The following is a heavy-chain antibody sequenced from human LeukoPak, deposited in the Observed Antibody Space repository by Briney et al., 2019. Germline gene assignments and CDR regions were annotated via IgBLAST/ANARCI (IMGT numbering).Heavy chain of an antibody. V-gene: IGHV4-34*01. CDR1: GGSFSGYY. D-gene: IGHD3-3*01. J-gene: IGHJ3*02. CDR3: ARDRFLELDAFDI. Sequence: SETLSLTCAVYGGSFSGYYWSWIRQPPGKGLEWIGEINHSGSTNYNPSLKSRVTMSVDTSKNQFSLKLSSVTAADTAVYYCARDRFLELDAFDIWGQGTMVTVSS. CDR2: INHSGST.